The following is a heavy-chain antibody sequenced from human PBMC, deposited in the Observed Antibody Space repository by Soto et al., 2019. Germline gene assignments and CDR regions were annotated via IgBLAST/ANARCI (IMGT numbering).Heavy chain of an antibody. V-gene: IGHV3-7*01. CDR3: ATFYDCVVVTGSGYYIGV. CDR2: ITQDGNKK. D-gene: IGHD3-22*01. J-gene: IGHJ6*03. Sequence: EVQLVESGGDLVQPGGSLRLSCAASGFTSSTYWMSWVRQAPGKGLECVANITQDGNKKYYVDSVKGRFTISGDIARNLVFLQMNSLRAEDTAVYYCATFYDCVVVTGSGYYIGVWGKGTTVTVSS. CDR1: GFTSSTYW.